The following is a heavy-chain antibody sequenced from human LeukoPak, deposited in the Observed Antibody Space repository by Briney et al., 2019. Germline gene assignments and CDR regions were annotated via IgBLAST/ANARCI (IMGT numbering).Heavy chain of an antibody. CDR3: ARTNDGWYFDY. CDR2: VYNSENT. D-gene: IGHD1-1*01. J-gene: IGHJ4*02. V-gene: IGHV4-59*01. CDR1: GGSISIYY. Sequence: PAETLSLTCTVSGGSISIYYWSWIRQPPGKGLEWIGYVYNSENTNYNPSLKSRATISADTSKNQFSLKLNSVTAADTAVYYCARTNDGWYFDYWGQGTLVTVSS.